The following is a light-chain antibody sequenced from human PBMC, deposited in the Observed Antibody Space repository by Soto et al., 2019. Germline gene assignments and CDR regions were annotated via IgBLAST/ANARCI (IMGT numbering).Light chain of an antibody. V-gene: IGKV3-11*01. CDR1: QSISSY. Sequence: EIVLTQSPATLSLSPGERAALSCRASQSISSYLAWYQQNPGQAHRLLIYDASNRATGIPARFSGSGSGTDFTLTIRSLEPEDFAVYYCKQRSNWPPTFGQGTKVDIK. CDR3: KQRSNWPPT. CDR2: DAS. J-gene: IGKJ1*01.